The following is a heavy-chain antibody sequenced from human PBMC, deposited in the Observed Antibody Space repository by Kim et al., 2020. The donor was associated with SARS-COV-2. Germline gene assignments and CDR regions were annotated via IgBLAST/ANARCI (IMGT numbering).Heavy chain of an antibody. CDR1: GGTFSSYA. CDR2: IIPIFGTA. V-gene: IGHV1-69*13. J-gene: IGHJ6*04. CDR3: ARDEGYCSGGSCHDYYYGMDV. D-gene: IGHD2-15*01. Sequence: SVKVSCKASGGTFSSYAISWVRQAPGQGLEWMGGIIPIFGTANYAQKFQGRVTITADESTSTAYMELSSLRSEDTAVYYCARDEGYCSGGSCHDYYYGMDVWGEGTTVTVSS.